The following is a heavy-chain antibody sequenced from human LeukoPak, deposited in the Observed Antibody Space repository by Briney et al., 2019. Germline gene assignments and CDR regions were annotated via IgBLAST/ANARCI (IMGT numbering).Heavy chain of an antibody. D-gene: IGHD3-22*01. Sequence: GGSLRLSCAASGFTFSSYSMNWVRQAPGKGLEWVSGISGSGSSTYYADPVKGRFTISRDNSKNTLYLQMNSLRVEDTAVYYCAKYGYYENSGYYYYWGQGTLVTVSS. CDR3: AKYGYYENSGYYYY. J-gene: IGHJ4*02. V-gene: IGHV3-23*01. CDR1: GFTFSSYS. CDR2: ISGSGSST.